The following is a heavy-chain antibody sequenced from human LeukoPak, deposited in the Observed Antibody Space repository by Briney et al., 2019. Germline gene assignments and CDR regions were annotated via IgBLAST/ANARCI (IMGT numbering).Heavy chain of an antibody. CDR1: GGSISSGSYY. D-gene: IGHD3-10*01. CDR2: IYTSGST. Sequence: SESLSLTCTVSGGSISSGSYYWSWIRQPAGKGLEWIGRIYTSGSTNYNPSLKSRVTISVDTSKNQFSLKLSSVTAADTAVYYCARVGRWFGELVYYFDYWGQGTLVTVSS. V-gene: IGHV4-61*02. CDR3: ARVGRWFGELVYYFDY. J-gene: IGHJ4*02.